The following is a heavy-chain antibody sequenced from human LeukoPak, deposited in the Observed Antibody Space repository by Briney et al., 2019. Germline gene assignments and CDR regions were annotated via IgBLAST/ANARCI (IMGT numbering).Heavy chain of an antibody. CDR2: ISGDGGST. Sequence: AGGSLRLSCAASGFTLTSYAMNWVRQTPGEGLEWVSVISGDGGSTFYADSVNGRFTISRDNSKNTLFLQMNSLRADDTALYYCAKGTATSCYTGFDYWGQGTLVTVSS. J-gene: IGHJ4*02. CDR3: AKGTATSCYTGFDY. V-gene: IGHV3-23*01. D-gene: IGHD2-2*02. CDR1: GFTLTSYA.